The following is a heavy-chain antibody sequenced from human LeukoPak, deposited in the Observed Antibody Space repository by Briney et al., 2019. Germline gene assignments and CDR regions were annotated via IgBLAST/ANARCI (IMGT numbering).Heavy chain of an antibody. CDR3: ARGYREYYYGSGSYPSNWFDP. V-gene: IGHV4-59*01. D-gene: IGHD3-10*01. CDR1: GGSINNYY. J-gene: IGHJ5*02. Sequence: SETLSLTCTVSGGSINNYYWSWIRQPPGKGLEWIGYIYYSGSTNYNPSLKSRVTISVDTSKNQFSLKLSSVTAADTAVYYCARGYREYYYGSGSYPSNWFDPWGQGTLVTVSS. CDR2: IYYSGST.